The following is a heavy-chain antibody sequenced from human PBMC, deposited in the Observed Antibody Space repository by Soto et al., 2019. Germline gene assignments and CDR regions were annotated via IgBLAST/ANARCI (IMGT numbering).Heavy chain of an antibody. CDR3: AKDLDLITMVRGVIDY. CDR1: GFTFSSYG. J-gene: IGHJ4*02. Sequence: QVQLLESGGGEVQPGRSLRLSCAASGFTFSSYGMHWVRQAPGKGLEWVAVISYDGSNKYYADSVKGRFTISRDNSKNTLYLQMNSLRAEDTAVYYCAKDLDLITMVRGVIDYWGQGTLVTVSS. CDR2: ISYDGSNK. D-gene: IGHD3-10*01. V-gene: IGHV3-30*18.